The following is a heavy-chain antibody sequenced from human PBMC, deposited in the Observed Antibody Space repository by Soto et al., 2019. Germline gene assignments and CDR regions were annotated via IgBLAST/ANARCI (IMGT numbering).Heavy chain of an antibody. V-gene: IGHV4-4*02. CDR1: GGSISSSNW. J-gene: IGHJ3*02. CDR3: ASLTAYYDSSGYSNAFDI. Sequence: SETLSLTCAVSGGSISSSNWWSWVRQPPGKGLEWIGEIYHSGSTNYNPSLKSRVTISVDKSKNQFSLKLSSVTAADTAVYYCASLTAYYDSSGYSNAFDIWGQGTMVTVS. D-gene: IGHD3-22*01. CDR2: IYHSGST.